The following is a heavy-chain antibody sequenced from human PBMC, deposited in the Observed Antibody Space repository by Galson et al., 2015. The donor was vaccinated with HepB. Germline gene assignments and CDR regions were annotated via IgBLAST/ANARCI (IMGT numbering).Heavy chain of an antibody. CDR1: GGSISSGDYY. D-gene: IGHD2-15*01. Sequence: TLSLTCTVSGGSISSGDYYWSWIRQPPGKGLECIGYIYYSGTASYNPSLKSRVIISVDTSKNQFSLKLNSVTAADTAVYYCAGLGYCRGGTCYLGSLYSFDYWGQGTLVTVSS. CDR2: IYYSGTA. V-gene: IGHV4-30-4*01. CDR3: AGLGYCRGGTCYLGSLYSFDY. J-gene: IGHJ4*02.